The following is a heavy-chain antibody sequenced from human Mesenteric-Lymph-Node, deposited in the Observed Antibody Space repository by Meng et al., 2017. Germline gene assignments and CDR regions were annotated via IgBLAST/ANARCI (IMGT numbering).Heavy chain of an antibody. V-gene: IGHV1-69*13. CDR1: GGTFSSYA. CDR2: IIPIFGTA. CDR3: ARDLPDYYDSSGYPVLNAFDI. D-gene: IGHD3-22*01. Sequence: SVKVSCKASGGTFSSYALSWVRQAPGQGLEWMGGIIPIFGTANYAQKFQGRVTITADESTSTAYMELSSLRSEDTAVYYCARDLPDYYDSSGYPVLNAFDIWGQGTMVTVSS. J-gene: IGHJ3*02.